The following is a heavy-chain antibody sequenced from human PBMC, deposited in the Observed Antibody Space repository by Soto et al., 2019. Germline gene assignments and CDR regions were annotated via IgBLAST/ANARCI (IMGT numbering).Heavy chain of an antibody. V-gene: IGHV4-31*03. J-gene: IGHJ4*02. CDR1: GGSISSGGYY. Sequence: SETLSLTCTVSGGSISSGGYYWSWIRQHPGKGLEWIGYIYYSGSTYYNPSLKSRVTISVDTSKNQFSLKLSSVTAADTAVYYCARGLKGGNARDFWSGSLYYFDYWGQGTLVTVSS. CDR2: IYYSGST. CDR3: ARGLKGGNARDFWSGSLYYFDY. D-gene: IGHD3-3*01.